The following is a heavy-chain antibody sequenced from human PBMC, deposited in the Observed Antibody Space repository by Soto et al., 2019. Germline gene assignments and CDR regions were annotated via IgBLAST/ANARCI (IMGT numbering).Heavy chain of an antibody. CDR1: GYTFTSYG. J-gene: IGHJ1*01. D-gene: IGHD4-17*01. CDR2: ISPLTDNA. CDR3: ARDSGARPEYVQD. V-gene: IGHV1-18*01. Sequence: QVQLVQSGAEVKKPGASVKVSCKASGYTFTSYGISWVRQAPGQGLEWMGWISPLTDNAKYSQKSQGRVTMTTDTSTSTAYMEMRSLRSDDTAMYYCARDSGARPEYVQDWGQGALVTVSS.